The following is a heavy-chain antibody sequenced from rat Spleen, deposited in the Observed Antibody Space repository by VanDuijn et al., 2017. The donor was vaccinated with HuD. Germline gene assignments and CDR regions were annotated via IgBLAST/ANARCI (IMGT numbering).Heavy chain of an antibody. V-gene: IGHV3-1*01. J-gene: IGHJ4*01. CDR3: ARSGVYYYSSYYVMDA. D-gene: IGHD1-2*01. Sequence: EVQLQESGPGLVKPSQSLSLTCSVTGYSITSGYGWNWIRKFPGNKMEWMGYISYSGSTSYNPSLKSRISITRDTSKNQFFLQLNSVTTEDTATYYCARSGVYYYSSYYVMDAWGQGASVTVSS. CDR1: GYSITSGY. CDR2: ISYSGST.